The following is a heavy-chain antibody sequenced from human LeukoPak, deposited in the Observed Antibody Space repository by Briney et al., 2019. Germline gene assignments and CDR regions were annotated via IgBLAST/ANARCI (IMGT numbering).Heavy chain of an antibody. J-gene: IGHJ3*02. CDR1: GFAFSNSA. CDR3: ATDRANGAPDI. V-gene: IGHV1-58*02. D-gene: IGHD2-8*01. CDR2: IVVGRGHT. Sequence: SVKVSCKASGFAFSNSAMQWVRQARGQRLEWIGWIVVGRGHTDYAQKFQERVTITRDLSTNTVYMELSSLRAEDTAVYYCATDRANGAPDIWGQGTMVTVSS.